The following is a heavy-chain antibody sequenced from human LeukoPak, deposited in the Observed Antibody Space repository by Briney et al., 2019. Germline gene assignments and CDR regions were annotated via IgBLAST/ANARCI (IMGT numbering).Heavy chain of an antibody. D-gene: IGHD3-22*01. J-gene: IGHJ4*02. CDR3: ARDNCYDSGGYRYFDQ. V-gene: IGHV1-18*01. CDR2: INAYNGNT. Sequence: ASVKVSCKASGYTFSIYRINWVRQAPGQGLEWMGWINAYNGNTNYAQKFQGRVTMTTDTSTNTAHMELRSLRSDDTAVYYCARDNCYDSGGYRYFDQWGQGNLVTVSS. CDR1: GYTFSIYR.